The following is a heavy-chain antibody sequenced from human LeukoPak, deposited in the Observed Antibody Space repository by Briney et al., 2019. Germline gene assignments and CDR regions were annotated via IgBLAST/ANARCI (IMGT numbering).Heavy chain of an antibody. V-gene: IGHV3-66*01. D-gene: IGHD4-17*01. CDR3: AREDGDHVVDY. J-gene: IGHJ4*02. CDR2: IYSGGST. Sequence: GGSLRLSCAASGFTVSSNYMSWVRQAPGKGLEWVSVIYSGGSTYYADSVKGRFTISRDNSKNTLYLQMNSLRAEDTAVYYCAREDGDHVVDYWGQGTLVTVSS. CDR1: GFTVSSNY.